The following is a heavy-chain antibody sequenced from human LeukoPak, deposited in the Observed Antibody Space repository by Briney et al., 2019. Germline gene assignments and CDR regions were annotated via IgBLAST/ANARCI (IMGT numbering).Heavy chain of an antibody. CDR2: ISSSGGII. Sequence: TGGSLRLSCAASEVTFRNYNMDWVRQAPGKGLEWVSYISSSGGIIHYADSVKGRFTISRDNAKNSLFLQMNSLRDEDTAVYYCARAIAVAGKNFDYWGQGTLVTVSS. D-gene: IGHD6-19*01. V-gene: IGHV3-48*02. CDR1: EVTFRNYN. CDR3: ARAIAVAGKNFDY. J-gene: IGHJ4*02.